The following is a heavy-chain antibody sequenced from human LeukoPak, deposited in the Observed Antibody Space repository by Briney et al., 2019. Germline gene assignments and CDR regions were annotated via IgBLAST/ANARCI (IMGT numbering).Heavy chain of an antibody. CDR3: ARGHYDFWSGYYLNWFDP. Sequence: SEILSLTCTVSGGSISSHYWSWIRQPPGKGLEWIGYIYYSGSTNYNPSLKSRVTISVDTSKNQFSLKLSSVTAADTAVYYCARGHYDFWSGYYLNWFDPWGQGTLVTVSS. V-gene: IGHV4-59*11. CDR1: GGSISSHY. J-gene: IGHJ5*02. CDR2: IYYSGST. D-gene: IGHD3-3*01.